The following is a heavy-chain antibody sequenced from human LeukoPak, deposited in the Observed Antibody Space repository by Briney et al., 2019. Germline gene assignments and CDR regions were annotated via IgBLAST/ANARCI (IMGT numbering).Heavy chain of an antibody. J-gene: IGHJ4*02. CDR2: MYYRGNT. CDR1: GGSIRSYY. CDR3: VRQYHYDSPFDY. Sequence: SETLSLTCTVSGGSIRSYYWSWIRQPPGKGLEWIGYMYYRGNTNYNPSLKSRVTISVDTSKNQFSLKLSSVTAADTAVYYCVRQYHYDSPFDYWGQGTLVTVSS. V-gene: IGHV4-59*01. D-gene: IGHD3-22*01.